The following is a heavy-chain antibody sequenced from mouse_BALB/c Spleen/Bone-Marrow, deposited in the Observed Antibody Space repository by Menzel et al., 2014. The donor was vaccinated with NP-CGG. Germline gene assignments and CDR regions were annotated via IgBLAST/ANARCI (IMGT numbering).Heavy chain of an antibody. V-gene: IGHV2-4-1*01. CDR3: ARKSSYDGFHTMDQ. D-gene: IGHD2-3*01. CDR2: IWSGGST. Sequence: QVQLQQSGPGLVHPSQSLSITCTVSGFSLTSYDIHWVRQSPGKGLEWRGGIWSGGSTDYNAAFISRLSISKDNSKSQVFFKMYSLQADDTAIYYCARKSSYDGFHTMDQWGQGTSVTVSS. J-gene: IGHJ4*01. CDR1: GFSLTSYD.